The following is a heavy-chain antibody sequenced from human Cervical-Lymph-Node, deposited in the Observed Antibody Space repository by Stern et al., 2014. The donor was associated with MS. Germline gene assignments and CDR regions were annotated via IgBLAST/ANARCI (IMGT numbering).Heavy chain of an antibody. V-gene: IGHV3-23*04. CDR1: GFTFISYT. Sequence: EVQLGESGGGVVQPGGSLRLSCAASGFTFISYTMSCVRLAPGKGLEWVSTISGSGGNTYYADSVKGRFTISRDNSKSTLFLLMNTLRAEDTAVYYCAKNIYYDSSQPQYFQYWGQGSPVTVSS. J-gene: IGHJ1*01. CDR3: AKNIYYDSSQPQYFQY. CDR2: ISGSGGNT. D-gene: IGHD3-22*01.